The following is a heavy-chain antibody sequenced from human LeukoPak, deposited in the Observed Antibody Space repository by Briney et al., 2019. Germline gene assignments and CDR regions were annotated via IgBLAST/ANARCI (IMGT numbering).Heavy chain of an antibody. J-gene: IGHJ4*02. D-gene: IGHD3-16*01. Sequence: ASVKVSCKASGYTFTGYYMHWVRQAPGQGLEWMGWISAYNGNTNYAQKLQGRVTMTTDTSTSTAYMELRSLRSDDTAVYYCARDREITFGGVPDYWGQGTLVTVSS. CDR2: ISAYNGNT. CDR1: GYTFTGYY. V-gene: IGHV1-18*04. CDR3: ARDREITFGGVPDY.